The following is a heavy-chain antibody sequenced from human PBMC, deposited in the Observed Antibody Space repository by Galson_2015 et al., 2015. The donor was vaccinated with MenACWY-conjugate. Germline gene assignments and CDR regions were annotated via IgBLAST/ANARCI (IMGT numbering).Heavy chain of an antibody. V-gene: IGHV5-51*01. CDR1: GYTFTKYW. CDR3: ARGASSSSSVRYWFDP. D-gene: IGHD6-6*01. Sequence: QSGAEVKKAGESLKISCKGSGYTFTKYWIGWVRQTPGKGLEWMGIIFPGDSDTRYSPSFQGQVTISADRSISTAYLQWSSLKASDTAMYYCARGASSSSSVRYWFDPWGQGTLVIVSS. CDR2: IFPGDSDT. J-gene: IGHJ5*02.